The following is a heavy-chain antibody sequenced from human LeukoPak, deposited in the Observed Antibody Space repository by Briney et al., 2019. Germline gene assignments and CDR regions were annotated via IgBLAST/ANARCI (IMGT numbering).Heavy chain of an antibody. CDR3: ARSRSGSEPN. CDR1: GGTFSSYA. J-gene: IGHJ4*02. CDR2: IIPIFGTA. D-gene: IGHD3-10*01. Sequence: SVKVSCKASGGTFSSYAISWVRQAPGQGLEWMGRIIPIFGTANYAQKFQGRVTITTDESTSTAYMEPSSLRSEDTAVYYCARSRSGSEPNWGQGTLVTASS. V-gene: IGHV1-69*05.